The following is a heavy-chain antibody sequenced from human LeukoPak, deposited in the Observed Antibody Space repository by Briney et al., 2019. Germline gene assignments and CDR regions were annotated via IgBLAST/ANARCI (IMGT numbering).Heavy chain of an antibody. J-gene: IGHJ6*02. Sequence: GGSLRLSCAASGFTFSSHAMSWVRQAPGKGLEWVSAISGSGGSTYYADSVKGRFTISRDNSMNTLYLQMNSLRVEDTAVYYCAKDGLCGSQYYYYAGTDVWGQGTTVTVSS. CDR1: GFTFSSHA. D-gene: IGHD5-12*01. CDR2: ISGSGGST. V-gene: IGHV3-23*01. CDR3: AKDGLCGSQYYYYAGTDV.